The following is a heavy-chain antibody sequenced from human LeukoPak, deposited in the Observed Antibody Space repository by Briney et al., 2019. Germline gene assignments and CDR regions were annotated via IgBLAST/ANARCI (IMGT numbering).Heavy chain of an antibody. V-gene: IGHV3-30-3*01. CDR2: ISYDGNTI. Sequence: GGSLRLSCAASEFTFSNYAVHWVRQAPGKGLQWVAVISYDGNTIHYADSVKGRFTISRDTSENTLYLQMNSLRAEDTAVYYCARDGGYSYEIDYWGQGTLVTVSS. J-gene: IGHJ4*02. D-gene: IGHD5-18*01. CDR1: EFTFSNYA. CDR3: ARDGGYSYEIDY.